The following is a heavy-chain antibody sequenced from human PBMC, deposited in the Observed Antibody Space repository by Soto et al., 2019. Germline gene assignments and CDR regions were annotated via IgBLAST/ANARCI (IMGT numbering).Heavy chain of an antibody. CDR2: VNPNRGTA. V-gene: IGHV1-46*01. CDR3: ARIASPGNTFFDY. CDR1: GYDFTNYN. D-gene: IGHD1-1*01. J-gene: IGHJ4*02. Sequence: VKVSCKASGYDFTNYNIHWVRQAPGQGLQWMGEVNPNRGTAGYAETFQGRVTMTRNASTRTVYMVLTSLTPEDTAIYYCARIASPGNTFFDYWGQGTLVTVSS.